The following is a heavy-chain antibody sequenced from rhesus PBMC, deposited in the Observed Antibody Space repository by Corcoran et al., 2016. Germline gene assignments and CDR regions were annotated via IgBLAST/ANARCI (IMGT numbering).Heavy chain of an antibody. CDR2: IFGGSGST. J-gene: IGHJ1*01. CDR1: GSSISSGYG. CDR3: LGSGWSGF. Sequence: QVQLQESGPGLVKPSETLSLTCAVSGSSISSGYGWVCICQPPGKGLEWSGQIFGGSGSTHYNPSRKSRVTVSKDTSKNQFSLRLTSVTAADTAVYYCLGSGWSGFWGQGALVTVSS. V-gene: IGHV4-127*01. D-gene: IGHD6S26*01.